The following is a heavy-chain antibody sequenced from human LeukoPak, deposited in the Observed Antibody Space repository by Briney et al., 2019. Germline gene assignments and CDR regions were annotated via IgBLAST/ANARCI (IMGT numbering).Heavy chain of an antibody. CDR3: ATPYRVGARGDAFDI. Sequence: SETLPLTCTVSGGSISSYYWGWIRQPPGKGLEWIGSIYYSGSTYYNPSLESRVTISVDTSKNQFSLKLSSVTAADTAVYYCATPYRVGARGDAFDIWGQGTMVTVSS. D-gene: IGHD1-26*01. CDR1: GGSISSYY. CDR2: IYYSGST. J-gene: IGHJ3*02. V-gene: IGHV4-39*07.